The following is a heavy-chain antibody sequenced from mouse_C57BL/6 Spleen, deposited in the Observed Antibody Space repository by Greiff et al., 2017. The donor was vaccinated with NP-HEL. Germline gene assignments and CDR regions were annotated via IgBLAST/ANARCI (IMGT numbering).Heavy chain of an antibody. D-gene: IGHD1-1*02. CDR1: GYAFTNYL. CDR2: INPGSGGT. Sequence: QVQLQQSGAELVRPGTSVKVSCKASGYAFTNYLIEWVKQRPGQGLEWIGVINPGSGGTNYNEKFKGKATLTADKSSSTAYMQLSSLTSEDSAVYFCARRVELGGDYFDYWGQGTTLTVSS. J-gene: IGHJ2*01. V-gene: IGHV1-54*01. CDR3: ARRVELGGDYFDY.